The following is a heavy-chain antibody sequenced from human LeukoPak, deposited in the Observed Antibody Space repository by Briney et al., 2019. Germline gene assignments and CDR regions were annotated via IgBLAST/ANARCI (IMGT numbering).Heavy chain of an antibody. CDR2: IYYSGST. Sequence: SSETLSLTCTVSGGSISSSSYYWGWIRQPPGKGLEWIGSIYYSGSTYYNPSLKSRVTISVDTSKNQFSLNLSSVTAADTAVYYCATDPLLLWFGELYRGDFDYWGQGTLVTVSS. CDR3: ATDPLLLWFGELYRGDFDY. V-gene: IGHV4-39*07. J-gene: IGHJ4*02. D-gene: IGHD3-10*01. CDR1: GGSISSSSYY.